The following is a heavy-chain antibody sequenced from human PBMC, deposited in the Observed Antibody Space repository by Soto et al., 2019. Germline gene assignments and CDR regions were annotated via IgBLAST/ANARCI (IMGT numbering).Heavy chain of an antibody. Sequence: ASVKVSCKASGYTFPGYYMHWVRQAPGQGLEWMGWMNPGSGDTGYAQKFQGRVTMTRDISIATAYMELSSLRSDDTAIYYCGIMATFGSLNWFDPWGQGTLVTVSS. J-gene: IGHJ5*02. CDR1: GYTFPGYY. V-gene: IGHV1-2*02. CDR3: GIMATFGSLNWFDP. CDR2: MNPGSGDT. D-gene: IGHD3-16*01.